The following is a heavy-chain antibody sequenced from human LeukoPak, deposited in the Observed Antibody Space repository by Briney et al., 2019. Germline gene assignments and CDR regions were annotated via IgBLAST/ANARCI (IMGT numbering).Heavy chain of an antibody. J-gene: IGHJ3*02. CDR3: AREDNRGVYDDGFDI. V-gene: IGHV3-53*01. CDR2: IHSDGNT. CDR1: GFIFSQYS. D-gene: IGHD5/OR15-5a*01. Sequence: GGSLRLSCAASGFIFSQYSMNWVRQAPGKGLEWVSVIHSDGNTLYADSVEGRFTISRDNFKNTVYLQMSSLRAEDTAVYYCAREDNRGVYDDGFDIWGQGTMATVSS.